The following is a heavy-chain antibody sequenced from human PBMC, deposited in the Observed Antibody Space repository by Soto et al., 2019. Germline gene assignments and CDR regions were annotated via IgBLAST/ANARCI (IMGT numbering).Heavy chain of an antibody. CDR1: GFTFSSYG. V-gene: IGHV3-33*01. CDR3: ARESYGDPPDY. CDR2: IWYDGSNK. J-gene: IGHJ4*02. Sequence: QVQLVESGGGVVQPGRSLRLSCAASGFTFSSYGMHWVRQAPGKGLEWVAVIWYDGSNKYYADSVKGRFTICRDNSKNTLYLQMNSLRAEDTAVYYCARESYGDPPDYWGQGTLVTVSS. D-gene: IGHD4-17*01.